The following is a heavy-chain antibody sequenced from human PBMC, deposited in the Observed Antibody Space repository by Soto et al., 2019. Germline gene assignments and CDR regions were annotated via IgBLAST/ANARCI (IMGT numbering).Heavy chain of an antibody. D-gene: IGHD5-12*01. Sequence: SETLSLTCTVSGVSVSSGGFYWTWIRQPPGKGLEWIAYIYKNGRTDSNPSLKSRVTISVDTSKNQFSLKLSSVTAADTAVYYCARLRSRWLQCFDYWGQGTLVTVSS. CDR2: IYKNGRT. J-gene: IGHJ4*02. CDR3: ARLRSRWLQCFDY. CDR1: GVSVSSGGFY. V-gene: IGHV4-61*08.